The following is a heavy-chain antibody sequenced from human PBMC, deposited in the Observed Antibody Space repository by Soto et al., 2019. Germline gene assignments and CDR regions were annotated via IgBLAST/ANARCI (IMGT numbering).Heavy chain of an antibody. CDR3: ARDPNWGFDY. D-gene: IGHD3-16*01. CDR2: IYYSGST. V-gene: IGHV4-59*01. Sequence: SETLSLTCTVSGGSISSYYWSWIRQPPGKGLEWIGYIYYSGSTNYNPSLKSRVTISVDTSKNQFSLKLSSVTAADTAVYYCARDPNWGFDYWGQGTLVTVSS. CDR1: GGSISSYY. J-gene: IGHJ4*02.